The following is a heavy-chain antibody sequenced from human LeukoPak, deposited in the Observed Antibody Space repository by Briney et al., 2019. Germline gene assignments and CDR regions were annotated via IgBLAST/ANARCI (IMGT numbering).Heavy chain of an antibody. Sequence: PGRSLRLSCAASGFTFSSYGMHWVRQAPGKGLEWVAVISYDGSNKYYADSVKGRFTISRDNSKNTLYLQMNSLRAEDTAVYYCAKAINSGYRADYFDYWGQGTLVTVSS. J-gene: IGHJ4*02. V-gene: IGHV3-30*18. CDR3: AKAINSGYRADYFDY. CDR1: GFTFSSYG. D-gene: IGHD3-22*01. CDR2: ISYDGSNK.